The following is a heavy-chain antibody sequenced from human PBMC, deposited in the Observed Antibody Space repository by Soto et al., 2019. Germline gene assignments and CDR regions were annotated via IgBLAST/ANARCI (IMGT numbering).Heavy chain of an antibody. CDR2: INAGNGNT. CDR3: AREGGGYTVTPAKYIQH. V-gene: IGHV1-3*01. D-gene: IGHD4-17*01. J-gene: IGHJ1*01. Sequence: AASVKVSCKASGYTFTSYAMHWVRHAPGQRLEWMGWINAGNGNTKYSQKFQGRVTITRDTSASTAYMELSSLRSEDTAVYYCAREGGGYTVTPAKYIQHWGQGTLVTVSS. CDR1: GYTFTSYA.